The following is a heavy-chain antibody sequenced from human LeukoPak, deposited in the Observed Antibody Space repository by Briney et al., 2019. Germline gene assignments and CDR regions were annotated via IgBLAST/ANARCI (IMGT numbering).Heavy chain of an antibody. J-gene: IGHJ3*01. Sequence: PSETLSLTCSVSDDSFSTHYWTWIRHPPGKGLEWIGYISAIGGTNYNPSLKRRVPITVDTSKKQFSLKMTSVTAADTAVYYCARDPTTVTKGFDVWGQGTMVTVSS. CDR3: ARDPTTVTKGFDV. CDR1: DDSFSTHY. V-gene: IGHV4-59*11. D-gene: IGHD4-17*01. CDR2: ISAIGGT.